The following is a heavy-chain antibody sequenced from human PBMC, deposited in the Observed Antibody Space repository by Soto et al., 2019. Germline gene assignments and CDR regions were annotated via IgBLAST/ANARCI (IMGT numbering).Heavy chain of an antibody. CDR2: TYYRSKWYN. J-gene: IGHJ4*02. CDR1: WDSVSSNSAA. Sequence: PSQTLSLTWAISWDSVSSNSAAWNWIRHSPSRGLEWLGRTYYRSKWYNDYAVSMRSRITINPDTTKNQFSLQLNSATPEDTAVYYCANWRFDYWGQGTQVAVSS. V-gene: IGHV6-1*01. CDR3: ANWRFDY. D-gene: IGHD1-1*01.